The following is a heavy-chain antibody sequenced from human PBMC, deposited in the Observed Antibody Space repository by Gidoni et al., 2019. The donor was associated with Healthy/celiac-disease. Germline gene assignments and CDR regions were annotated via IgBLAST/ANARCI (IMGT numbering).Heavy chain of an antibody. Sequence: EVQLVESGGGLVQPGGSLQLSCAASGFTFSGSAMHWVRQASGKGLEWVGRIRSKANSYATAYAASVKGRFTISRDDSKNTAYLQMNSLKTEDTAVYYCTRHESAVAVYDYWGQGTLVTVSS. J-gene: IGHJ4*02. CDR3: TRHESAVAVYDY. CDR2: IRSKANSYAT. CDR1: GFTFSGSA. D-gene: IGHD6-19*01. V-gene: IGHV3-73*02.